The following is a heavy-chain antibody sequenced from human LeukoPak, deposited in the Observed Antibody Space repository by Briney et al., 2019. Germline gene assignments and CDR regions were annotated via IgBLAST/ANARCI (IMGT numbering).Heavy chain of an antibody. D-gene: IGHD6-13*01. CDR2: ISSSSSYI. CDR3: ARDREIAAAGHFDY. J-gene: IGHJ4*02. V-gene: IGHV3-21*01. CDR1: GFTFSNYG. Sequence: PGRSLRLSCAASGFTFSNYGMHWVRQAPGKGLEWVSSISSSSSYIYYADSVKGRFTISRDNAKNSLYLQMNSLRAEDTAVYYCARDREIAAAGHFDYWGQGTLVTVSS.